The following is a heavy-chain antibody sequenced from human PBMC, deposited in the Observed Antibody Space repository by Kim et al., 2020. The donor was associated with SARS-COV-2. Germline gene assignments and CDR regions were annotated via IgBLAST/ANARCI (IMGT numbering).Heavy chain of an antibody. CDR1: GFTFSNSP. V-gene: IGHV3-23*01. J-gene: IGHJ4*02. CDR3: AKSGQLDY. Sequence: GGSLRLSCAASGFTFSNSPMSWVRKAPGKGLEWVSTIDGRGATTYYPGPVKGRFTISRDNSKNTLYLQMNNLRAEDPAVYFCAKSGQLDYWGQGTLVTVSS. D-gene: IGHD5-12*01. CDR2: IDGRGATT.